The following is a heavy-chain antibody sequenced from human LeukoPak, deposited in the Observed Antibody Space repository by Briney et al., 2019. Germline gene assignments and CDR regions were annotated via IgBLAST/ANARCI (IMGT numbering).Heavy chain of an antibody. CDR3: ARDGGSAWFLDY. J-gene: IGHJ4*02. V-gene: IGHV3-23*01. CDR1: GFTFSSFA. CDR2: ISGSGGST. Sequence: GGSLRLSCAASGFTFSSFAMSWVRQAPGKGLEWVSAISGSGGSTYYADSVKGRFTISRDNSKNTLSLQMNSLRAEDTAVYYCARDGGSAWFLDYWGQGTLVTVSS. D-gene: IGHD6-19*01.